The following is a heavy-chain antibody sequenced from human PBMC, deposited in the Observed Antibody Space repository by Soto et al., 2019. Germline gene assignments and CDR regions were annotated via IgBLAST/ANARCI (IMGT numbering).Heavy chain of an antibody. J-gene: IGHJ5*02. CDR3: ARDYFDSSDYTTNWFDP. V-gene: IGHV4-39*01. Sequence: SETLSLTCSVSGDSISNSRFYWAWIRQPPGEGLEWIGSIYHTGNAYYNPSLKSRVTIFVDTSKNQFSLKLTSVTAADTALYYCARDYFDSSDYTTNWFDPWGRGSLVTVSS. CDR1: GDSISNSRFY. D-gene: IGHD3-22*01. CDR2: IYHTGNA.